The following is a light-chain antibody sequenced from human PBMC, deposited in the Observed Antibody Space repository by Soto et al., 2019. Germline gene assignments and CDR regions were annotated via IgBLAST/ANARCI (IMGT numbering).Light chain of an antibody. CDR1: QGISSA. V-gene: IGKV1-13*02. CDR2: DAS. Sequence: AIQLTQSPSSLSASVGDRVTITCRASQGISSALAWYQQKPGKTPKLLIYDASTLEGGVPSRFSGSGSGTDFTRSISSLQPEDFATYYCQQFSSYPRTFCGGTKVEIK. CDR3: QQFSSYPRT. J-gene: IGKJ4*01.